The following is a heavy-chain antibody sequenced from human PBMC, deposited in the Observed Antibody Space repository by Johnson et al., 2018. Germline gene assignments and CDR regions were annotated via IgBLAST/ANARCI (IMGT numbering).Heavy chain of an antibody. D-gene: IGHD4-17*01. Sequence: QVQLQESGSGLVKPSQTLSLTCAVSGGSISSGGYSWSWIRQPPGKGLEWIGYLYPSGSTYYNPSLKSRVTISVDRSKNQFSLKLSPVTAADTAVYYCARTTVTWDYYYYMDVWGKGTTVTVSS. CDR2: LYPSGST. J-gene: IGHJ6*03. CDR3: ARTTVTWDYYYYMDV. V-gene: IGHV4-30-2*01. CDR1: GGSISSGGYS.